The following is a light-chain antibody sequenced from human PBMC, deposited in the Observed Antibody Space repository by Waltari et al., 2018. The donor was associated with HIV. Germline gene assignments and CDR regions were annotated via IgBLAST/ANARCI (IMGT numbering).Light chain of an antibody. J-gene: IGKJ1*01. CDR1: QGVSSY. CDR2: GAS. V-gene: IGKV1-8*01. CDR3: QQYYSYPWT. Sequence: AIRMTQSPSSFSASTGDRVSITCRASQGVSSYLAWYQQKPGKAPKLLIYGASTLQSAVPSRFSGSGSGTKFTLTISCLQSEDFATYFCQQYYSYPWTFGQGTKVEIK.